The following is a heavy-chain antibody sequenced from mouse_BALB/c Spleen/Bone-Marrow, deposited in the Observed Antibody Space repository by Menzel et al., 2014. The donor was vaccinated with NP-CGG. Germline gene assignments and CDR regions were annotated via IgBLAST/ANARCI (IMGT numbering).Heavy chain of an antibody. D-gene: IGHD1-1*01. J-gene: IGHJ3*01. V-gene: IGHV2-9*02. CDR3: ASSYYGTSQFAY. CDR1: GFSSTSYG. CDR2: IWAGGNT. Sequence: VQLQESGPGLVAPSQSLSITCTVSGFSSTSYGVHWVRQPPGKGLEWLGVIWAGGNTIYNSALMSRLSINKDNSKSHVFLKMNSLQTDDTAMYSCASSYYGTSQFAYWGQGTLATVSA.